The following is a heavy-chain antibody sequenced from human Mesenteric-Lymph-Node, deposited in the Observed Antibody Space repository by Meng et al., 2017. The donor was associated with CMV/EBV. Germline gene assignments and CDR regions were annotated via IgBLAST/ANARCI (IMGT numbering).Heavy chain of an antibody. CDR1: GFTFSNNA. Sequence: GESLKISCAASGFTFSNNAMTWVRQAPGKGLEWVSAITTSGGSTYYADSVKGQFTISRDNFKNILYLQMNSLRAEDTAVYYCTKLYGSSYYGYSGNWGQGTLVTVSS. CDR3: TKLYGSSYYGYSGN. J-gene: IGHJ4*02. V-gene: IGHV3-23*01. CDR2: ITTSGGST. D-gene: IGHD2-15*01.